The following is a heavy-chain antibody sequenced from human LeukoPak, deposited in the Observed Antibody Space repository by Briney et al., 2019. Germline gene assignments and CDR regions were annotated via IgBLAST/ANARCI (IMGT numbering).Heavy chain of an antibody. CDR3: ARVPSQWIIVVVPEEGAFDI. Sequence: GGSLRPSCAASGFTFSSYAMHWVRQAPGKGLEWVAVISYDGSNKYYADSVKGRFTISRDNSKNTLYLQMNSLRAEDTAVYYCARVPSQWIIVVVPEEGAFDIWGQGTMVTVSS. D-gene: IGHD2-21*01. V-gene: IGHV3-30*04. CDR2: ISYDGSNK. J-gene: IGHJ3*02. CDR1: GFTFSSYA.